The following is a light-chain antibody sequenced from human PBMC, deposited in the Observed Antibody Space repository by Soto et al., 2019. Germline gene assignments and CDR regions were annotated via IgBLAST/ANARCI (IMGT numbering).Light chain of an antibody. Sequence: QSALTQPASVSGSPGQSITISCTGTSSDVGRYNYVSWYQQHPGEVPKLLIFDVSNRFSGVSNRFSGSKYGNTASLTISGLQAEDEADYYCSSYTRSSTFLFGTGTKLTVL. V-gene: IGLV2-14*01. CDR1: SSDVGRYNY. CDR2: DVS. CDR3: SSYTRSSTFL. J-gene: IGLJ1*01.